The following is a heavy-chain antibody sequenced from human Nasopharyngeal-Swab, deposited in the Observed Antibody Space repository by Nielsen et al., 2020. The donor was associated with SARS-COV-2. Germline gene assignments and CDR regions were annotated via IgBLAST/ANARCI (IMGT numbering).Heavy chain of an antibody. CDR3: ARGGRITIFGVVIKGLYFDY. D-gene: IGHD3-3*01. CDR1: GGSFSGYY. Sequence: SETLSLTCAVYGGSFSGYYWSWIRQPPGKGPEWIGEINHSGSTNYNPSLKSRVTISVDTSKNQFSLKLSSVTAADTAVYYCARGGRITIFGVVIKGLYFDYWGQGTLVTVSS. V-gene: IGHV4-34*01. CDR2: INHSGST. J-gene: IGHJ4*02.